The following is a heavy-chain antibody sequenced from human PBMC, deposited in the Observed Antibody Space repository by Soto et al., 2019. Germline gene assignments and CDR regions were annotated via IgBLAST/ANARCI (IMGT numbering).Heavy chain of an antibody. CDR3: ARVAVEMATIHVFDY. Sequence: QVQLVESGGGVVKPGRSLRLSCAASGFTFSSYAMHWVRQAPGKGLEWVAVISYDGSNKYYADSVKGRFTISRDNSKNTLYLQMNSLRAEDTAVYYCARVAVEMATIHVFDYWGKGPLVTVSS. CDR1: GFTFSSYA. CDR2: ISYDGSNK. V-gene: IGHV3-30-3*01. J-gene: IGHJ4*02. D-gene: IGHD5-12*01.